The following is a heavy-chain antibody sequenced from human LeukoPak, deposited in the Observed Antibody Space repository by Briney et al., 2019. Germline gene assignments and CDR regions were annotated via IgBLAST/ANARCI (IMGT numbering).Heavy chain of an antibody. D-gene: IGHD6-6*01. CDR2: IKQDESEK. V-gene: IGHV3-7*01. Sequence: GGSLRLSCAASGFSFSMYWMSWVRQAPGKGLEWVANIKQDESEKYYVDSVKGRFIISRDNAKNSLYLQMNSLRAEDTAVYYCARDRPYSSSNPEDWFDPWGQGTLVTVSS. CDR3: ARDRPYSSSNPEDWFDP. CDR1: GFSFSMYW. J-gene: IGHJ5*02.